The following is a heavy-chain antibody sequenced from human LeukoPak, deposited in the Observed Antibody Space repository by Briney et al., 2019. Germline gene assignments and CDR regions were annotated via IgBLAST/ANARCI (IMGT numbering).Heavy chain of an antibody. J-gene: IGHJ5*02. CDR2: IIPIFGTA. CDR1: GYTFTSYY. CDR3: ARWGLEAYNWFDP. V-gene: IGHV1-69*13. Sequence: SVKVSCKASGYTFTSYYMHWVRQAPGQGLEWMGGIIPIFGTANYAQKFQGRVTITADESTSTAYMELSSLRSEDTAVYYCARWGLEAYNWFDPWGQGTLVTVSS. D-gene: IGHD1-26*01.